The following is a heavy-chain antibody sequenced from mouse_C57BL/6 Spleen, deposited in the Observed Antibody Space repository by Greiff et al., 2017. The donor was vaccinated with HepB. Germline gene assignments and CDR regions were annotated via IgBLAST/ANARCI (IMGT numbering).Heavy chain of an antibody. V-gene: IGHV1-26*01. J-gene: IGHJ4*01. CDR1: GYTFTDYY. CDR2: INPNNGGT. Sequence: EVQLQQSGPELVKPGASVKISCKASGYTFTDYYMNPAHPPHGTRLEWIGDINPNNGGTSYTQKFKGKRTLTVDKPSSTAYMDLRSLSSEDSAVYYCARCDYDDDYAVDYWGQGTSVTDS. CDR3: ARCDYDDDYAVDY. D-gene: IGHD2-4*01.